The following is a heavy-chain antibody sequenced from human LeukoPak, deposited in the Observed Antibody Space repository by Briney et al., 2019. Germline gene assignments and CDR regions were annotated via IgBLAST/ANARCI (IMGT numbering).Heavy chain of an antibody. CDR2: ISSSGSTI. D-gene: IGHD3-10*02. CDR1: GFTFSSYA. CDR3: AELGITMIGGV. Sequence: GGSLRFSCAASGFTFSSYAMSWVRQAPGKGLEWVSAISSSGSTIYYADSVKGRFTISRDNAKNSLYLQMNSLRAEDTAVYYCAELGITMIGGVWGKGTTVTISS. V-gene: IGHV3-48*03. J-gene: IGHJ6*04.